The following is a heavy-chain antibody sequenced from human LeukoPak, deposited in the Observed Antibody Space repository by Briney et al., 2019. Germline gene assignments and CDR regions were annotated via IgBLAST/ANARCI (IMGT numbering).Heavy chain of an antibody. Sequence: AGSLRLSCAASGFTFTNYNMNWVRQAPGKGLEWISYISGGSGTIYYADSVRGRFTVSRDNAKDSLWLQMDSLRVEDTAVYFCARLYGDWFDPWGPGTLVTVSS. CDR1: GFTFTNYN. CDR2: ISGGSGTI. D-gene: IGHD4-17*01. J-gene: IGHJ5*02. V-gene: IGHV3-48*01. CDR3: ARLYGDWFDP.